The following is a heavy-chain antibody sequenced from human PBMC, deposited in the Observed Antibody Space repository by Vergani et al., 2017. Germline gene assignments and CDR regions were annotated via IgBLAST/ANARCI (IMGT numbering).Heavy chain of an antibody. D-gene: IGHD1-14*01. CDR2: INHSGST. Sequence: QVQLQQWGAGLLKPSETPSLTCAVYGGSFSGYYWSWIRQPPGKGLEWIGEINHSGSTNYNPSLKSRVTISVDTSKNQFSLKLSSVTAADTAVYYCARGRGWYGPYFDYWGQGTLVTVSS. CDR1: GGSFSGYY. CDR3: ARGRGWYGPYFDY. J-gene: IGHJ4*02. V-gene: IGHV4-34*01.